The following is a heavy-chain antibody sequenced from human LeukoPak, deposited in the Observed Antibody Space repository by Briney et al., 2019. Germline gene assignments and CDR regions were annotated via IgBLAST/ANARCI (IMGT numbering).Heavy chain of an antibody. CDR3: ARSFRYSSSWYRFNWFDP. CDR1: GGSISSSSYY. V-gene: IGHV4-39*01. D-gene: IGHD6-13*01. J-gene: IGHJ5*02. CDR2: IYYSGST. Sequence: PSETLSLTCTVSGGSISSSSYYWGWIRQPPGKGLEWIGSIYYSGSTYYNPSLKSRVTISVDTSKNQFSLKLSSVTAADTAVYYCARSFRYSSSWYRFNWFDPWGQGTLVTVSS.